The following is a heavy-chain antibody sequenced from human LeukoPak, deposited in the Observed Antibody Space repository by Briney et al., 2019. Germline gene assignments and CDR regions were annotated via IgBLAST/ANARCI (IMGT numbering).Heavy chain of an antibody. CDR3: AKDSNDYVWGSYRYTWYFDY. V-gene: IGHV3-30*02. CDR1: GFTFSSYG. CDR2: IRYDGSNK. J-gene: IGHJ4*02. Sequence: GGSLRLSCAASGFTFSSYGMHWVRQAPGKGLEWVAFIRYDGSNKYYADSVKGRFTISRDNSKNTLYLQMNSLRAEDTAVYYCAKDSNDYVWGSYRYTWYFDYWGQGTLVTVSA. D-gene: IGHD3-16*02.